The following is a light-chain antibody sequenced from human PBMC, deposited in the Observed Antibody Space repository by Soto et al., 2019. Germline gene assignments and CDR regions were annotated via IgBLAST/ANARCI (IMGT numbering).Light chain of an antibody. CDR3: QQRSDSIT. J-gene: IGKJ5*01. CDR2: DAS. V-gene: IGKV3-11*01. CDR1: HSVTTH. Sequence: EIVLTQSPDTLSLSPGERATLSCWASHSVTTHLAWFQQRPGQTPRLLIYDASTRAPGIPARFSGRGSGADFTLTISSLEPEDFAVYYWQQRSDSITFGQGTRLAIK.